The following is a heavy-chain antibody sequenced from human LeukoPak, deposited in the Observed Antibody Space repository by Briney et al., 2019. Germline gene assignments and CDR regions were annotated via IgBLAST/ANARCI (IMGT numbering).Heavy chain of an antibody. Sequence: GGSLRLSCKASGFTFCRYWMHWVRQAPGKGLVWVSRINSDGSATTYADSVRGRFSISRDNAKNTVYLQMNSLRVGDTAVYYCARDYGGWGQGTLVTVSP. CDR2: INSDGSAT. CDR3: ARDYGG. J-gene: IGHJ4*02. D-gene: IGHD4/OR15-4a*01. CDR1: GFTFCRYW. V-gene: IGHV3-74*01.